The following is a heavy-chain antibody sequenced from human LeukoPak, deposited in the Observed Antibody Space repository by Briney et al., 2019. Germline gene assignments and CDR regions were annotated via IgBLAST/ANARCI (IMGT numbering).Heavy chain of an antibody. CDR1: GYSFTSYW. J-gene: IGHJ6*03. Sequence: PGESLKISCKGSGYSFTSYWIGWVRQMPGKGLEWMGIIYPGDSDTRYSPSFQGQVTISADKSISTAYLQWSSLKASDTAMYYCARLPPPPLNPTVPAYSTTTRAVWAKGPP. V-gene: IGHV5-51*01. CDR2: IYPGDSDT. D-gene: IGHD2-15*01. CDR3: ARLPPPPLNPTVPAYSTTTRAV.